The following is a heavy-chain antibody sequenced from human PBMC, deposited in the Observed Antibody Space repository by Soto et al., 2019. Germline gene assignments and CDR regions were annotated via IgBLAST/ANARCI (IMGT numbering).Heavy chain of an antibody. J-gene: IGHJ4*02. CDR2: ISSYGADT. V-gene: IGHV3-64D*06. CDR1: GFTFNSYA. D-gene: IGHD6-19*01. Sequence: EVQLVESGGTLVQPGGSLRLSCSASGFTFNSYAMHWVRQAPGKGLEFVSAISSYGADTYYADSVKGRFSISGDNSKNTLYLQMSSLRAEDTALYHCVKEGYMRSDWYGQFDYWGQGALVTVSS. CDR3: VKEGYMRSDWYGQFDY.